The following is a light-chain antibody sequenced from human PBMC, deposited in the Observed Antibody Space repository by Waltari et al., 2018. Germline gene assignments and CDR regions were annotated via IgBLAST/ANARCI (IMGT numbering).Light chain of an antibody. CDR1: QSVGRY. CDR2: DAS. V-gene: IGKV3-20*01. Sequence: EIVLTPTPGTLSLSPGERAPLSCRASQSVGRYLAWYKQQHGQAPRLLIYDASTRATGIPDRFSGGGSGTDFSLTISRLEPEDFAVYYCQMYVRLPVTFGQGTKVEI. CDR3: QMYVRLPVT. J-gene: IGKJ1*01.